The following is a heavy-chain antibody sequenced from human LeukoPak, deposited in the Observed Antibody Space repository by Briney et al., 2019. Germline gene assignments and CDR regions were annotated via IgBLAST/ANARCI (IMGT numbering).Heavy chain of an antibody. CDR2: ISSSGGST. D-gene: IGHD4-17*01. V-gene: IGHV3-23*01. CDR1: GFTFSSYA. J-gene: IGHJ4*02. CDR3: AKVIYGDYDGIDY. Sequence: GGSLRFSCAASGFTFSSYAMSWVRQAPGKGLEWVSAISSSGGSTYYADSVKGRFTISRDNSKNTLYLQMNSLRAEDTAVYYCAKVIYGDYDGIDYWGQGTLVTVSS.